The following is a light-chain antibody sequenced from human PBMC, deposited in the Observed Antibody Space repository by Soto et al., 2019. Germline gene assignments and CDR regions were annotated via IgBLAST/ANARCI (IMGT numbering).Light chain of an antibody. CDR2: GAS. CDR1: QSVSSSY. Sequence: EIVLTQSPGTLSLSPGERATLSCRASQSVSSSYLAWYQQKPGQPPRLLIYGASSRATGIPDRFSGSGSGTDLTLTISSLEPADFAVYYCQQYGSSLTWTFGQGTKVEIK. V-gene: IGKV3-20*01. J-gene: IGKJ1*01. CDR3: QQYGSSLTWT.